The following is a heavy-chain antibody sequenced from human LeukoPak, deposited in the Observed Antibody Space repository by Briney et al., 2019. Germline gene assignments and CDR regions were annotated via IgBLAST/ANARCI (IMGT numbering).Heavy chain of an antibody. CDR1: GFTFSSYA. CDR2: ISFSGDYI. Sequence: PGGSLRLSCAASGFTFSSYAMSWVRQAPGKGLEWVSSISFSGDYIYYADSLKGRITISRDNAKNSLYLQMNSLRAEDTAVYYCATREAYCSGGSCHDYWGQGTLVTVSS. V-gene: IGHV3-21*04. CDR3: ATREAYCSGGSCHDY. D-gene: IGHD2-15*01. J-gene: IGHJ4*02.